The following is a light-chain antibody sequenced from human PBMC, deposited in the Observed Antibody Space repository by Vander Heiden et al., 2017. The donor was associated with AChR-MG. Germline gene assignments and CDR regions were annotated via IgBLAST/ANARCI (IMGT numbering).Light chain of an antibody. CDR2: GAS. CDR3: QQYGRSPWT. Sequence: EIVLTQSPGTLSLSPGERAILSCRASQSVSSSYLAWYQQKPGQAPRLLIYGASSRATGITDRFSGSGSGTDFTLTISRLEPEDFAVYYCQQYGRSPWTFGQGTKVEIK. J-gene: IGKJ1*01. CDR1: QSVSSSY. V-gene: IGKV3-20*01.